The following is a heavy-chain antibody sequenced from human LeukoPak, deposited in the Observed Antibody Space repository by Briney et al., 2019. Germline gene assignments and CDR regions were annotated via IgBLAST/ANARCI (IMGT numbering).Heavy chain of an antibody. CDR2: ISLTPTYK. CDR3: AKGGGGPNTYYFDY. J-gene: IGHJ4*02. D-gene: IGHD3-16*01. V-gene: IGHV3-21*04. CDR1: GFTFSSFT. Sequence: GGSLRLSCVASGFTFSSFTMSWVRQAPGKGLEWISSISLTPTYKNYADAVKGRFTISRDNAKNSLYLQMNSLRAEDMALYYCAKGGGGPNTYYFDYWGQGSLVTVSS.